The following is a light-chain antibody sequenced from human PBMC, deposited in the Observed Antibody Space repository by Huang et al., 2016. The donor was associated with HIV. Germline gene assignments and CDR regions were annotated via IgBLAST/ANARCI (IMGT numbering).Light chain of an antibody. CDR3: QRYGSSPAT. CDR1: QSVSSSY. CDR2: GAS. Sequence: EIVLTQSPGTLSLSPGERATLSCRASQSVSSSYLAWYQQKPGQAPRLLIYGASSRAPGIPDRFSGSGSGTDFTLTISRLEPEDFAVYYCQRYGSSPATFGQGTKVEIK. V-gene: IGKV3-20*01. J-gene: IGKJ1*01.